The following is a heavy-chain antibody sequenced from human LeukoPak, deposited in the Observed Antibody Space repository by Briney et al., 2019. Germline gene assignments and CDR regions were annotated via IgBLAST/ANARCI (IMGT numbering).Heavy chain of an antibody. Sequence: SETLSLTCTVSGGSISSSSYYWGWIRQPPGKGLEWIGSIYYSGSTYYNPSLKSRVTISVDTSKNQFSLKLSSVTAADTAVYYCARNSVGATAYWGQGTLVTVSS. CDR1: GGSISSSSYY. V-gene: IGHV4-39*01. D-gene: IGHD1-26*01. J-gene: IGHJ4*02. CDR3: ARNSVGATAY. CDR2: IYYSGST.